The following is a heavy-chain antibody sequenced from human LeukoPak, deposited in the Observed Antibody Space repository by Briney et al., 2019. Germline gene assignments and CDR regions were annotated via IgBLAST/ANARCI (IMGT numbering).Heavy chain of an antibody. D-gene: IGHD2-2*02. CDR1: GGSISSYY. CDR3: ARVPPAAIPGDSYHYYYMDV. Sequence: SETLSLTCTVSGGSISSYYWSWIRQPAGKGLEWIGRIYTSGSTNYNASLKSRVTMSVDTSKNQFSLKLSSVTAADTAVYYCARVPPAAIPGDSYHYYYMDVWGKGTTVTVSS. V-gene: IGHV4-4*07. CDR2: IYTSGST. J-gene: IGHJ6*03.